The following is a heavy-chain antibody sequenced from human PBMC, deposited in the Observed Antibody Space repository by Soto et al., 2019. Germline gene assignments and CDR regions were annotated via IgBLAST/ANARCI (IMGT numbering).Heavy chain of an antibody. D-gene: IGHD2-15*01. CDR2: IHHSGTT. V-gene: IGHV4-4*02. J-gene: IGHJ6*02. CDR3: ARDQERVVVVAATNYYYGMDV. Sequence: QVQLQESGPGLVKPSETLSLTCAVSGGSISSSNWWHWVRQPPGKGLEWIGEIHHSGTTNYNPSLKSRVAISVDKSKNQFSLKLNSVTAADTAVYYCARDQERVVVVAATNYYYGMDVWGQGTTVTVSS. CDR1: GGSISSSNW.